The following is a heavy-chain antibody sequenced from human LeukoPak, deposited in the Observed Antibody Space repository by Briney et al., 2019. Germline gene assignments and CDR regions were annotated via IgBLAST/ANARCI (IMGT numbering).Heavy chain of an antibody. Sequence: KTSETLSLTCTVSGGSISSGSYYWSWIRQPAGKGLEWIGRIYTSGSTNYNPSLKCRVTISVYTSKNQFSLKLSSVTAADTAVYYCAKHSRGCGSTSCYNFDFWGQGALVIVSS. CDR1: GGSISSGSYY. D-gene: IGHD2-2*02. CDR3: AKHSRGCGSTSCYNFDF. J-gene: IGHJ4*02. V-gene: IGHV4-61*02. CDR2: IYTSGST.